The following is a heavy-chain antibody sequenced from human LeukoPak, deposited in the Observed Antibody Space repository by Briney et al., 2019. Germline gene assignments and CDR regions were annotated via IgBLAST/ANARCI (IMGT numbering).Heavy chain of an antibody. V-gene: IGHV4-59*01. CDR1: GGSISSYY. D-gene: IGHD3-22*01. CDR3: ARAGDSSGYYYRGSWFDP. Sequence: SETLSLTCTVSGGSISSYYWSWIRQPPGKGLEWIGYIYYSGSTNYNPSLKSRVTISVDTSKNQFSLKLSSVTAADTAVYYCARAGDSSGYYYRGSWFDPWGQGTLVTVSS. CDR2: IYYSGST. J-gene: IGHJ5*02.